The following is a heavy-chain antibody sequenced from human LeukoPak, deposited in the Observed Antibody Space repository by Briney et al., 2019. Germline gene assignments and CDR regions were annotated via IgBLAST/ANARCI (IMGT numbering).Heavy chain of an antibody. V-gene: IGHV3-7*01. CDR3: ARDDCSSISCYHNWFDP. Sequence: GGSLRLSCAASGVTFSSYWMSWVRQAPGKGLEWVANIKQDGSEKYYVDSVKGRFTISRDNAKNSLYLQMNSLRAEDTAVYYCARDDCSSISCYHNWFDPWGQGTLATVS. J-gene: IGHJ5*02. CDR2: IKQDGSEK. D-gene: IGHD2-2*01. CDR1: GVTFSSYW.